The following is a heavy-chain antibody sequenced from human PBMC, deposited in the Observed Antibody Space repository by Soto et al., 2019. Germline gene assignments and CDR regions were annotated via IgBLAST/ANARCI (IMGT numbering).Heavy chain of an antibody. D-gene: IGHD2-21*02. Sequence: EVQLVESGGGLVKPGQSLRLSCTASGFSFSDAWMHWVRQAPGKGLEWLGRIKGKNDGATPDYAAPVQGRFTISRDDSKNTLFLQMNSLKGEDTAVYYCSVRWTARGVDVWGQGTTVTVSS. CDR3: SVRWTARGVDV. CDR2: IKGKNDGATP. V-gene: IGHV3-15*05. CDR1: GFSFSDAW. J-gene: IGHJ6*02.